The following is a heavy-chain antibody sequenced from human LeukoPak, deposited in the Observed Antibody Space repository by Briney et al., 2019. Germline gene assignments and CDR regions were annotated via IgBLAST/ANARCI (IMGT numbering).Heavy chain of an antibody. CDR1: GYTFTSYD. J-gene: IGHJ5*02. CDR3: AREMAAGRFDP. V-gene: IGHV1-8*01. Sequence: ASVTVSCKASGYTFTSYDINWVRQAPGQGLEWMGWMNPNSGNTGYAQKFQGRVTMTRNTSISTAYMELSSLRSEDTAVYYCAREMAAGRFDPWGQGTLVTVSS. CDR2: MNPNSGNT. D-gene: IGHD6-13*01.